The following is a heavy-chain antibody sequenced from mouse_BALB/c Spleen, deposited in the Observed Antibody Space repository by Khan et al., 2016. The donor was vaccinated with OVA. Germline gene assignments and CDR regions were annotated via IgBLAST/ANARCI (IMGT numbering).Heavy chain of an antibody. CDR2: ISTYSGST. Sequence: QVQLKQSGPELVRPGVSVKISCKGSGYTFTDYAMYWVKQSHAKSLEWIGLISTYSGSTNYNQKIKGKVTMTVDKSSRAAYMELARLTSEDSAIYYCARPAYDGYYDYWGQGTALTVSS. D-gene: IGHD2-3*01. V-gene: IGHV1S137*01. J-gene: IGHJ2*01. CDR3: ARPAYDGYYDY. CDR1: GYTFTDYA.